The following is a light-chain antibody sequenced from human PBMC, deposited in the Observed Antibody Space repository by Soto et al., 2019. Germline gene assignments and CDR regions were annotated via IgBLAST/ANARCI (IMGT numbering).Light chain of an antibody. CDR3: QQLKSFPIP. CDR1: QGIANF. Sequence: IQLTQSPSSLSASVGDRVTISCRASQGIANFLAWYQQKPGKAPKLLIYGASTLQSGVPSRFSGSRSGTDFTLTISSLQPEDFATYCCQQLKSFPIPVGPGPKVDIK. CDR2: GAS. V-gene: IGKV1-9*01. J-gene: IGKJ3*01.